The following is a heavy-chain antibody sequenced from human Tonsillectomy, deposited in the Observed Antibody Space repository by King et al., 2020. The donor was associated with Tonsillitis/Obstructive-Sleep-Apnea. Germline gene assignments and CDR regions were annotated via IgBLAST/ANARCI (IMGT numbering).Heavy chain of an antibody. V-gene: IGHV3-30*04. Sequence: QLVQSGGGVVQPGRSMRLSCAASGFIFSNYTMHWVRQAPGKGLDWVAVISYDGSNKYYADSVKGRFTISRDNSKNPLYLQMHFLRTEDSAVFYCARDSELKQWLAPCFDPLGQGTLVTVSS. D-gene: IGHD6-19*01. CDR1: GFIFSNYT. CDR2: ISYDGSNK. CDR3: ARDSELKQWLAPCFDP. J-gene: IGHJ5*02.